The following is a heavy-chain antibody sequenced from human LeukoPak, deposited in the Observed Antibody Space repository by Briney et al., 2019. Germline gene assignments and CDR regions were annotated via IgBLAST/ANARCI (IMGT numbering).Heavy chain of an antibody. Sequence: ASVKVSCKASGYTFTSYGISWVRQAPGQGLEWMGWINAYNGNTNYAQKLQGRVTMTTDTSTSTAYMEVRSLRFDDTAVYYCARDVSGYGPQSLIYYMDVWGKGTTVTVSS. CDR3: ARDVSGYGPQSLIYYMDV. CDR1: GYTFTSYG. D-gene: IGHD5-12*01. V-gene: IGHV1-18*01. J-gene: IGHJ6*03. CDR2: INAYNGNT.